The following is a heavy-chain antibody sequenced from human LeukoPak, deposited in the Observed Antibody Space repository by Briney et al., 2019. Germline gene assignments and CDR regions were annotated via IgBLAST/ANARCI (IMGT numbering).Heavy chain of an antibody. CDR1: GFTFSSYW. CDR2: IKQDGSEK. V-gene: IGHV3-7*03. CDR3: ARAPYCIGGSCRFDY. D-gene: IGHD2-15*01. Sequence: GGSLRLSCAASGFTFSSYWMSWVRQAPGKGLEWVANIKQDGSEKYYVGSVKGRLTISRDNAKNSLYLQMNSLRAEDTAVYYCARAPYCIGGSCRFDYWGQGTLVTVSS. J-gene: IGHJ4*02.